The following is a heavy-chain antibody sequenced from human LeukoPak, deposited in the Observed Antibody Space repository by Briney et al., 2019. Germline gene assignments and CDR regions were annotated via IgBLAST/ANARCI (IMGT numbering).Heavy chain of an antibody. J-gene: IGHJ6*03. D-gene: IGHD5-24*01. CDR2: INHSGST. V-gene: IGHV4-34*01. Sequence: SETLSLTCAVYGGSFSGYYWSWIRRPPGKGLEWIGEINHSGSTNYNPSLKSRVTISVDTSKNQFPLKLSSVTAADTAVYYCARERDHYMDVWGKGTTVTVSS. CDR1: GGSFSGYY. CDR3: ARERDHYMDV.